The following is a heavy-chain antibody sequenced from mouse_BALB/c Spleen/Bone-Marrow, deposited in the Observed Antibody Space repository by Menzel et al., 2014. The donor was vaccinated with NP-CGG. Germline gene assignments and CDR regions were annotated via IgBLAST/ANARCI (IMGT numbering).Heavy chain of an antibody. CDR1: GYTFTSYT. CDR2: INPSSGYT. CDR3: ARNWTIPFAY. V-gene: IGHV1-4*01. D-gene: IGHD1-1*02. J-gene: IGHJ3*01. Sequence: QVQLQQPGAELARPGASVKMSCKASGYTFTSYTMHWVKQRPGQGLEWIGYINPSSGYTSYNQKFKDKATLTADKSSSTAYMQLSSLTSEDSAVYYCARNWTIPFAYWGQGTLVTVSA.